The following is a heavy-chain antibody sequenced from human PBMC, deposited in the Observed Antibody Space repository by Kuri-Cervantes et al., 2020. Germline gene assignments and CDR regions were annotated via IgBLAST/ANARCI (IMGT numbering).Heavy chain of an antibody. CDR1: GFTFSSYS. D-gene: IGHD3-22*01. J-gene: IGHJ4*02. CDR2: ISSSSSHI. V-gene: IGHV3-21*03. CDR3: ARDHSASYDSSGYYPY. Sequence: GESLKISCAASGFTFSSYSMNWVRQAPGKGLEWVSSISSSSSHIYYADSVKGRFTISRDNAKNSLYLQMNSLRAEDTAVYYCARDHSASYDSSGYYPYWGQGTLVTVSS.